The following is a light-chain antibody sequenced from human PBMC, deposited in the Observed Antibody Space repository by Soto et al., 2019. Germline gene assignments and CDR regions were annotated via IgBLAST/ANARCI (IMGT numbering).Light chain of an antibody. J-gene: IGKJ1*01. V-gene: IGKV4-1*01. CDR3: QQYYSTPWT. CDR1: QSVLYSSNNKNY. CDR2: WAS. Sequence: DIVMTQSPDSLAVSLGERATINCKSSQSVLYSSNNKNYLTWYQQKPGQPPKLLIYWASTRESGVPDRFSGSGSGTDSTLTISSLPAEDVAVYYCQQYYSTPWTFGQGTKVEIK.